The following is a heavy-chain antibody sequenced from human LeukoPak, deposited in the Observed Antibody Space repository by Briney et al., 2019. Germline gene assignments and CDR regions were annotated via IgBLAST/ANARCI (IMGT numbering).Heavy chain of an antibody. CDR1: GGSISCGDYY. V-gene: IGHV4-31*03. Sequence: SQTVSLTCSVSGGSISCGDYYWSWTRQHPGKGVEWIGYIYSSGSTYYNPSLRSRFTISVDTSKNQFSLKLSSVTAADTAVYYCARVTIAVAGTGYYFDYWGQGTLVTVSS. CDR2: IYSSGST. J-gene: IGHJ4*02. D-gene: IGHD6-19*01. CDR3: ARVTIAVAGTGYYFDY.